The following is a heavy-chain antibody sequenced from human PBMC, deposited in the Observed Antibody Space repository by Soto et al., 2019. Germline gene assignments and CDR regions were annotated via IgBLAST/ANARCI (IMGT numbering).Heavy chain of an antibody. Sequence: EAQLLESGGGLVQPGGSLRLSCVASGFTFSTYAMSGVRQAPGKGLEWVSALSPSGGETYYADSVKGRFTLSRDNSMNALYLQMNSLRVEDTAVYYCAHPRGYGVFDAYDIWGQGTMVTVSS. V-gene: IGHV3-23*01. CDR3: AHPRGYGVFDAYDI. J-gene: IGHJ3*02. CDR1: GFTFSTYA. D-gene: IGHD4-17*01. CDR2: LSPSGGET.